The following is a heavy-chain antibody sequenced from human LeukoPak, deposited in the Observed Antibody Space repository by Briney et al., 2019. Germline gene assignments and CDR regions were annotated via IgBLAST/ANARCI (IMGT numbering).Heavy chain of an antibody. J-gene: IGHJ6*03. Sequence: ASVKVSCKASGGTFSRYAISWVRQAPGQGLEWMGGIIPIFGTPNYAEKFQGRVTITTDKFTNTAYMELSSLRSEDTAVYYCASSQGEVLVAVSIYYYYYYMDVWGKGTTVTVSS. V-gene: IGHV1-69*05. D-gene: IGHD2-15*01. CDR2: IIPIFGTP. CDR1: GGTFSRYA. CDR3: ASSQGEVLVAVSIYYYYYYMDV.